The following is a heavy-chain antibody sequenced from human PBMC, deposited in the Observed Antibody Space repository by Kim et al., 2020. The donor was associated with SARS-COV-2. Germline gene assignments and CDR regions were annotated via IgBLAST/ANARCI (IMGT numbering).Heavy chain of an antibody. CDR2: IYHSGST. J-gene: IGHJ6*02. D-gene: IGHD6-19*01. CDR1: GGSISSSNW. CDR3: ARVDSSDWYGAYYYGVDV. Sequence: SETLSLTCAVSGGSISSSNWWSWVRQPPGKGLEWIGEIYHSGSTNYNPSLKSRVTISVDKSKNQFSLKLTSMTAADTAVYYCARVDSSDWYGAYYYGVDVWGQGTTVTVSS. V-gene: IGHV4-4*02.